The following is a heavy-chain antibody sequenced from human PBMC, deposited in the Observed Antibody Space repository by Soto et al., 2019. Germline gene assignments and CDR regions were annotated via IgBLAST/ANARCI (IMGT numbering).Heavy chain of an antibody. D-gene: IGHD6-25*01. J-gene: IGHJ4*02. Sequence: PGGSLRLSFAASGFTLSSYWMHWFRQAPGKGIVWISRSGDDSSSTTYADCVRGRLTNTRNNANYPLYLGISSLRAGVTDVSYCPQRHVSVFDNWGQGTLVTVSS. CDR3: PQRHVSVFDN. V-gene: IGHV3-74*03. CDR2: SGDDSSST. CDR1: GFTLSSYW.